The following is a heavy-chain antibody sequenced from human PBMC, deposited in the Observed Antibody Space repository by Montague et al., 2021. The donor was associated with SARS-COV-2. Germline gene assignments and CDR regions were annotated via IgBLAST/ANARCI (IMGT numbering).Heavy chain of an antibody. J-gene: IGHJ3*02. CDR3: AREDGLGPYTGYAFDI. V-gene: IGHV6-1*01. Sequence: CAISGDSVAEHRRTSKWNTQSPPTGFECVCRIHHRNRKFDHYEVSMKGRISIKADTSKNQFSLQLDSVTPEDTAVYYCAREDGLGPYTGYAFDIWGQGTLVTVSS. D-gene: IGHD3-16*01. CDR2: IHHRNRKFD. CDR1: GDSVAEHRRT.